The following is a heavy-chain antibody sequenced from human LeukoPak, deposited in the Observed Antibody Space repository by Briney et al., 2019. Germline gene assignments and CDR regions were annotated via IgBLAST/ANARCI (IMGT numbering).Heavy chain of an antibody. CDR2: INPNSGGT. CDR3: ARVWGPAAPFDY. CDR1: GYTFTGYY. V-gene: IGHV1-2*02. Sequence: ASVKVSCKASGYTFTGYYMHWVRQAPGQGLEWMGWINPNSGGTNYAQKFQGRVTMTRDTSISTAYMELSRLRSDDTAVYYCARVWGPAAPFDYWGQGTLVTVSS. J-gene: IGHJ4*02. D-gene: IGHD2-2*01.